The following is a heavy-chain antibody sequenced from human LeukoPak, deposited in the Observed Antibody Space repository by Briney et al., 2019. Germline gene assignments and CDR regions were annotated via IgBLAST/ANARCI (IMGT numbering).Heavy chain of an antibody. CDR1: GGSISRYY. Sequence: SETLSLTCTVSGGSISRYYWSWIRQPPGKGLEWIGYIYYSGSTNYNPSLKSRVTISVDTSKNQFSLRLSSVTAADTALYYCARESQGTYYFDYWGQGTLVTVSS. V-gene: IGHV4-59*01. J-gene: IGHJ4*02. CDR2: IYYSGST. D-gene: IGHD3-10*01. CDR3: ARESQGTYYFDY.